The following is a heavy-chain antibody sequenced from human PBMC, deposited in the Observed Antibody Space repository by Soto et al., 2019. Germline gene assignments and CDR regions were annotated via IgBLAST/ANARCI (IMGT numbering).Heavy chain of an antibody. CDR3: ARGREFDS. J-gene: IGHJ4*02. CDR1: GGSLTSGTYS. CDR2: IFPSLTT. V-gene: IGHV4-30-2*01. Sequence: SETLSLTCAVSGGSLTSGTYSWNWIRQPPGKRLEWIGYIFPSLTTYYNPPLKSRVSISIDGSKNQFSLTLRSLTAADTAVYYCARGREFDSWGQGTLVTVSS.